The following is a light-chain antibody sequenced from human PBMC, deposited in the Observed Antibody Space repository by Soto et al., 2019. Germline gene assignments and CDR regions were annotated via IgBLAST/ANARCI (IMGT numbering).Light chain of an antibody. CDR1: SSDVGGYNY. J-gene: IGLJ2*01. CDR3: SSYTDSGVFVV. Sequence: QSALTQPASVSGSPAQSITISCTGTSSDVGGYNYVSWYQQHPGRAPKLTIYEVSRRPSGVSDRFSGSKSGNTASLTISGLQAEEEADYYCSSYTDSGVFVVFGGGTKLTVL. CDR2: EVS. V-gene: IGLV2-14*01.